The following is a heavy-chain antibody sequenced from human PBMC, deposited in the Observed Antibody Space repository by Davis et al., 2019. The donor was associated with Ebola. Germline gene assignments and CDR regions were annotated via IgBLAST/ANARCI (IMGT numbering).Heavy chain of an antibody. CDR2: ISSSSSYI. D-gene: IGHD6-19*01. CDR1: GGSISSSS. J-gene: IGHJ4*02. CDR3: ARSITPSGWYDY. Sequence: PSETLSLTCTVSGGSISSSSYYWGWIRQPPGKGLEWVSSISSSSSYIYYADSVKGRFTISRDNAKNSLYLQMNSLRAEDTAVYYCARSITPSGWYDYWGQGTLVTVSS. V-gene: IGHV3-21*01.